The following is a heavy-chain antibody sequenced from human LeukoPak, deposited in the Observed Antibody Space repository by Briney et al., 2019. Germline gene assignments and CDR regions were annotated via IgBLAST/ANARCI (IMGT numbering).Heavy chain of an antibody. J-gene: IGHJ4*02. D-gene: IGHD6-19*01. CDR1: GFTFIDYD. CDR3: ARGGIQVSGIDEFDY. CDR2: ISIRGDT. V-gene: IGHV3-13*01. Sequence: GGSLRLSCAASGFTFIDYDMHWVRQVIGKGLEWVSSISIRGDTHYSGSVKGRFTISRENAESSLYLPMNSLRAEDTAVYYCARGGIQVSGIDEFDYWGQGTLVTVSS.